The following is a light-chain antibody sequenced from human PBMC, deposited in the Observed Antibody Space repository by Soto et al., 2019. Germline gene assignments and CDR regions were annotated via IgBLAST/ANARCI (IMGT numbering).Light chain of an antibody. CDR1: QSVNNN. J-gene: IGKJ2*01. CDR2: GVS. V-gene: IGKV3-15*01. CDR3: QQYTDWPLMYT. Sequence: EIVLTQSPAILSVSPGERATLSCRASQSVNNNLAWYQQKPGQSPRLLIYGVSTRAAGIPVRFSGSGSGTDFTLTISSLQSEDFAVYYCQQYTDWPLMYTFGRGTKLEI.